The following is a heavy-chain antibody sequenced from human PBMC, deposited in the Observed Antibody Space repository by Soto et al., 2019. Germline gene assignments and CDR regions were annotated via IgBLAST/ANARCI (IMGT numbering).Heavy chain of an antibody. CDR2: PYYRSKWYN. CDR3: ARDLLLGCSSTSCYPPGIAAAAALD. Sequence: SQTLSLTCAISGESVSGNSADWNWIRQSPSRGLEWLGRPYYRSKWYNDYAVSLKSRITVTPDTSKNQFSLHLNSVNPEDTAVYYCARDLLLGCSSTSCYPPGIAAAAALDWGQGTLVTVSS. V-gene: IGHV6-1*01. CDR1: GESVSGNSAD. D-gene: IGHD2-2*01. J-gene: IGHJ4*02.